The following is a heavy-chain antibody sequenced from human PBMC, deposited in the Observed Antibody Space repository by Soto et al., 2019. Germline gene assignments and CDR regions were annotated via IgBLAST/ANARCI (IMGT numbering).Heavy chain of an antibody. Sequence: QVHLVESGGGVVQPGRSLRLSCAAYGFTFSSYTMHWFRQAPGRGLEWVAVISQDGGIQHYADSVKGRFTISRDNSESTLYLQMNGLSSEDTAVYYCVTSELSFAYWGQGSLVTVSS. D-gene: IGHD1-26*01. J-gene: IGHJ4*02. V-gene: IGHV3-30-3*01. CDR2: ISQDGGIQ. CDR3: VTSELSFAY. CDR1: GFTFSSYT.